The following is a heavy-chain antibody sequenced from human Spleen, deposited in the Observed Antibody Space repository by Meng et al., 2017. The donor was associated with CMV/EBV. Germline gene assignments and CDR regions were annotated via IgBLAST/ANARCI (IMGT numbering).Heavy chain of an antibody. Sequence: GESLKISCAASGFIFSNAWMSWVRQAPGKGLEWVSSISGSSSNIYYADSVKGRFTISRDNSKNTLYLQMNSLRAEDTAVYYCARILLWFGEPSYGMDVWGQGTTVTVSS. V-gene: IGHV3-21*04. CDR3: ARILLWFGEPSYGMDV. CDR2: ISGSSSNI. J-gene: IGHJ6*02. CDR1: GFIFSNAW. D-gene: IGHD3-10*01.